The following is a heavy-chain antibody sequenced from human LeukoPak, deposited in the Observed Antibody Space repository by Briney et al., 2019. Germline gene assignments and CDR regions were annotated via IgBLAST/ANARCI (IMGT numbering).Heavy chain of an antibody. V-gene: IGHV4-61*08. D-gene: IGHD2-2*01. J-gene: IGHJ2*01. CDR2: IYYSGST. CDR3: AREWGVPAAKARYFDL. Sequence: PSETLSLTCTVSGGSISSGDYYWSWIRQPPGKGLEWIGYIYYSGSTNYNPSLKSRVTISVDTSKNQFSLKLSSVTAADTAVYYCAREWGVPAAKARYFDLWGRGTLVTVSS. CDR1: GGSISSGDYY.